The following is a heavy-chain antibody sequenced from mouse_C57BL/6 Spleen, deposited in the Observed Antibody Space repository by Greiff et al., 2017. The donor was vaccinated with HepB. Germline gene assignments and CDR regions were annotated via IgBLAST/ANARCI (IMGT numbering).Heavy chain of an antibody. D-gene: IGHD2-1*01. CDR3: ASIRVDGNYFDY. CDR1: GYTFTSYG. Sequence: VQLQQSGAELARPGASVKLSCKASGYTFTSYGISWVKQRTGQGLEWIGEIYPRSGNTYYNEKFKGKAKLTADKSSSTAYMELRSLTSEDSAVYVSASIRVDGNYFDYWGQGTTLTVSS. J-gene: IGHJ2*01. CDR2: IYPRSGNT. V-gene: IGHV1-81*01.